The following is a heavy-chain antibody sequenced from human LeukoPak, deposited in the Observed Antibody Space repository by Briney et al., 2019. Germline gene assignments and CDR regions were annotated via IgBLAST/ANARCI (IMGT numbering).Heavy chain of an antibody. J-gene: IGHJ4*02. CDR2: IYSGGST. CDR1: GFTVSSNY. CDR3: AREAYVDYYLDY. Sequence: PGGSLRLSCAASGFTVSSNYMSWVRQAPGKGLEWVSVIYSGGSTYYADSVKGRFTISRDNSKNTLYLQMNSLRAEDTAVYYCAREAYVDYYLDYWGQGTLVTVSS. D-gene: IGHD4-17*01. V-gene: IGHV3-53*01.